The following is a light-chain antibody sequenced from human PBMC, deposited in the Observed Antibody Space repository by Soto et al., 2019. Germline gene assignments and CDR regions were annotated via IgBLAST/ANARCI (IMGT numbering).Light chain of an antibody. J-gene: IGKJ2*01. V-gene: IGKV3-20*01. CDR2: GAS. Sequence: EIVLTQSPGTLSLSPGERATLSCRASQSVSSSYLAWYQQKPGQAPRLLIYGASSRATGSPDRFSGSGSGTDFTLTISRLEPEDFAVYYCQQYGSSPPHTFGQGTKLAIK. CDR3: QQYGSSPPHT. CDR1: QSVSSSY.